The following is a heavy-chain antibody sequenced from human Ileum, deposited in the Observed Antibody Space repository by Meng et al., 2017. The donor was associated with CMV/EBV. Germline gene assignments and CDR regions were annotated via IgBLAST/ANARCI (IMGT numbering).Heavy chain of an antibody. D-gene: IGHD6-19*01. Sequence: GESLKISCVGSGYTFSVNYMDWVRQAPGKGLEWVGRIRSKGSRYRTEYAASVRGRFTISRDDSQNSIYLQVSSLKIEDTAVYYCARSVAGTVDYWGQGTLVTVSS. J-gene: IGHJ4*02. CDR1: GYTFSVNY. CDR3: ARSVAGTVDY. V-gene: IGHV3-72*01. CDR2: IRSKGSRYRT.